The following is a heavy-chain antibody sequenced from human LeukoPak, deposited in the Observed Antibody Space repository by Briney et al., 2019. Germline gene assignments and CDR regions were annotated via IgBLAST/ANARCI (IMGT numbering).Heavy chain of an antibody. J-gene: IGHJ4*02. Sequence: GGSLRLSCAASGYTFSSYNMNWVRQAPGKGLEWVSYISTSSSTIYYADSVKGRFTISRDNAKNSLYLQMNSLRDEDTAVYYCVRGNLSDYLGRGTLVTVSS. CDR2: ISTSSSTI. CDR3: VRGNLSDY. V-gene: IGHV3-48*02. CDR1: GYTFSSYN.